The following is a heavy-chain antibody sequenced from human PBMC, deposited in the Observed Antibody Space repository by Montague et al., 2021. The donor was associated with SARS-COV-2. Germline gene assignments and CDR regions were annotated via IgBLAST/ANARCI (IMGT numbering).Heavy chain of an antibody. CDR2: INHSGST. D-gene: IGHD6-13*01. V-gene: IGHV4-34*01. CDR1: GGSFSGYY. Sequence: SETLSLTCAVYGGSFSGYYWSWIRQPPGKGLEWIGEINHSGSTNXNPSLKSRATISVDTSKNQFSLKLSSVTAADTAVYYCARGRYSSSWYGRKGMDVRGQGTTVTVSS. CDR3: ARGRYSSSWYGRKGMDV. J-gene: IGHJ6*02.